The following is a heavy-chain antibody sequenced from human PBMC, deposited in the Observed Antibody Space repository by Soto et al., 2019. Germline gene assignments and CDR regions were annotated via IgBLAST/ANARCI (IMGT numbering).Heavy chain of an antibody. D-gene: IGHD3-3*01. CDR3: ARAFRSNYYAF. J-gene: IGHJ4*02. CDR2: IYPDDSDT. Sequence: GESLKISCKGSGYSFTSYWIGWVRQVPGKGLEWMGVIYPDDSDTRYSPSFQGRVTISADKSNSTAYLQWSSLEASDTAVYYCARAFRSNYYAFWGQGTLVTVSS. CDR1: GYSFTSYW. V-gene: IGHV5-51*01.